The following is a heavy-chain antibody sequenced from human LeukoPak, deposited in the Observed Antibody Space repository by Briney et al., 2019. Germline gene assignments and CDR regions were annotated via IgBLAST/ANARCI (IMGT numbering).Heavy chain of an antibody. V-gene: IGHV4-59*01. CDR2: IYYSGST. D-gene: IGHD6-13*01. Sequence: KPSETLSLTCTVSGGSISSYYWSWIRQPPGKGLEWIGYIYYSGSTNYNPSLKSRVTISVDTSKNQFSLKLSSVTAADTAIYYCARVSQAGHSSTWFDPNYYFGMDVWGLGTTVTVSS. J-gene: IGHJ6*02. CDR1: GGSISSYY. CDR3: ARVSQAGHSSTWFDPNYYFGMDV.